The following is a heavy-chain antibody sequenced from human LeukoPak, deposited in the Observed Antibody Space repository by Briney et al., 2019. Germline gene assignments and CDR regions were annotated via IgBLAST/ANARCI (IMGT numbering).Heavy chain of an antibody. CDR3: ARDATLGYSYGQYYYYMDV. V-gene: IGHV4-4*07. D-gene: IGHD5-18*01. Sequence: KPSETLSLTCTVSGGSIRSYYWSWIRQPAGKGLEWIGRIYTSGSTNYNPSLKSRVTMSVDTSKNQFSLKPSSVTAADTAVYYCARDATLGYSYGQYYYYMDVWGKGTTVTVSS. J-gene: IGHJ6*03. CDR2: IYTSGST. CDR1: GGSIRSYY.